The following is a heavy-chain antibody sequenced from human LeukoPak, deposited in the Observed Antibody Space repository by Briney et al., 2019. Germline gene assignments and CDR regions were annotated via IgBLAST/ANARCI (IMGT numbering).Heavy chain of an antibody. D-gene: IGHD2-15*01. CDR2: ISGSGGST. CDR3: ARGGRYFDY. J-gene: IGHJ4*02. V-gene: IGHV3-23*01. CDR1: GFTFSSYA. Sequence: GGSLRLSCAASGFTFSSYAMSWVRQAPGKGLEWVSAISGSGGSTYYADSVKGRFTISRDNAKNSLYLQMNSLRAEDTAVYYCARGGRYFDYWGQGTLVTVSS.